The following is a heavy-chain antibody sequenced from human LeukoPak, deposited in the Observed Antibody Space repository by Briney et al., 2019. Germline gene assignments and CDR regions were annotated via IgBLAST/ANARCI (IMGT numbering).Heavy chain of an antibody. J-gene: IGHJ4*02. CDR3: ASTRAAPQYFDY. V-gene: IGHV3-21*01. CDR2: ISRSSSYI. D-gene: IGHD6-6*01. Sequence: GGSLRLSCAASGFTFSTYSMNWVRQAPGKGLEWVSSISRSSSYIYYADSVKGRFTISRDNAKNSLYLQMNSLRAEDTAVYYCASTRAAPQYFDYWGQGTLVTVSS. CDR1: GFTFSTYS.